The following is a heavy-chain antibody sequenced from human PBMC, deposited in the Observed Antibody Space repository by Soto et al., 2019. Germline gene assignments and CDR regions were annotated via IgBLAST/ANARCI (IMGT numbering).Heavy chain of an antibody. D-gene: IGHD2-15*01. CDR1: GGSISSYY. V-gene: IGHV4-59*08. CDR3: ARHGPLGYCSGGSCSYYYYYGMDV. CDR2: IYYSGST. J-gene: IGHJ6*02. Sequence: SETLSLTCTVSGGSISSYYWSWIRQPPGKGLEWIGYIYYSGSTNYNPSLKSRVTISVDTSKNQFSLKLSSVTAADTAVYYCARHGPLGYCSGGSCSYYYYYGMDVWGQGTTVTVSS.